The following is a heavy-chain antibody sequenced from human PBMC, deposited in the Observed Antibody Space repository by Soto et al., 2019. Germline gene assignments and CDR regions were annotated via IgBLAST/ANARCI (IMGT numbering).Heavy chain of an antibody. CDR2: IYYSGST. Sequence: SETLSLTCTVSGGSISSYYWSWIRQPPGKGLEWIGYIYYSGSTNYNPSLKSRVTISVDTSKDQFSLKLSSVTAADTAVYYCARVYRSSWYPPSYYYFYGMDKWGKGTTVTVSS. D-gene: IGHD6-13*01. CDR3: ARVYRSSWYPPSYYYFYGMDK. J-gene: IGHJ6*04. CDR1: GGSISSYY. V-gene: IGHV4-59*01.